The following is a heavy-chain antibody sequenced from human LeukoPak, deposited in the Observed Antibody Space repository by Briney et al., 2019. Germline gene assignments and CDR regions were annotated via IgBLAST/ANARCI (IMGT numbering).Heavy chain of an antibody. D-gene: IGHD2-2*03. Sequence: TGGSLRLSCAASGFTFSNYWMSWVRQAPGKGLEWVANMKQDGSEKYHVDSVKGRFTISRDNAKNSLYLQMSSLRAEDTAVYYCARDWIGRGQTPYYFDYWGQGTLVTVSS. CDR3: ARDWIGRGQTPYYFDY. V-gene: IGHV3-7*01. J-gene: IGHJ4*02. CDR1: GFTFSNYW. CDR2: MKQDGSEK.